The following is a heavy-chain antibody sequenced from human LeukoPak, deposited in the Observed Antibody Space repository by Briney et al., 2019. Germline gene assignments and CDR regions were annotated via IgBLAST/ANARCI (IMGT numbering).Heavy chain of an antibody. D-gene: IGHD5-18*01. J-gene: IGHJ4*02. Sequence: PGGSLRLSCAASGFAFSNYAMSWVRQAPGKGLEWVSSLSGGGDSRYYADSVMGRFTISRDNSKNTLYLQMNSLRAEDTAVYYCAKGYNYAYEYWGQGTLVTVSS. CDR2: LSGGGDSR. V-gene: IGHV3-23*01. CDR3: AKGYNYAYEY. CDR1: GFAFSNYA.